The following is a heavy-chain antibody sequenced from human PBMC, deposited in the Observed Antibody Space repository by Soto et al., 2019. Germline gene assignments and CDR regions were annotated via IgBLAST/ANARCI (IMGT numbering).Heavy chain of an antibody. CDR3: ARQMTTVTTTGRKNNWFDP. D-gene: IGHD4-4*01. Sequence: LPETLSLTCTVSGGSISSSSYYWGWIRQPPGKGLEWIGSIYYSGSTYYNPSLKSRVTISVDTSKNQFSLKLSSVTAADTAVYYCARQMTTVTTTGRKNNWFDPWGQGTLVTVSS. CDR1: GGSISSSSYY. J-gene: IGHJ5*02. CDR2: IYYSGST. V-gene: IGHV4-39*01.